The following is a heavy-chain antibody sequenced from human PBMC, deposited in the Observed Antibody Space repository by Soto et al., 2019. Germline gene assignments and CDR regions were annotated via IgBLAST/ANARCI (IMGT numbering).Heavy chain of an antibody. CDR1: GFTFSGYP. V-gene: IGHV3-74*01. CDR2: ITEDGSGT. J-gene: IGHJ4*02. D-gene: IGHD2-8*01. Sequence: GSLRLSCATSGFTFSGYPIHWVRQAPGKGPVWVSRITEDGSGTTYADSVKGRFTVTRDNAKNTMYLQMSGLGAEDTAVYHCVRGTNGWRGMDYWGQGTLVTVSS. CDR3: VRGTNGWRGMDY.